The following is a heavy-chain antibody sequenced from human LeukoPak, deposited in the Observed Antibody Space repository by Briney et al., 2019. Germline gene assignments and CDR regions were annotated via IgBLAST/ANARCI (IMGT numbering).Heavy chain of an antibody. CDR3: ARELGYCSGASCYFKCYGMDV. CDR1: GFTVSSNY. D-gene: IGHD2-15*01. Sequence: PGGSLRLSCAVSGFTVSSNYMSWVRQAPGKGLEWVSVIYSGGSTYYADSVKGRFTISRDNSKNTLYLQMNSLRAEDTAVYYCARELGYCSGASCYFKCYGMDVWGQGTTVTVFS. CDR2: IYSGGST. J-gene: IGHJ6*02. V-gene: IGHV3-53*01.